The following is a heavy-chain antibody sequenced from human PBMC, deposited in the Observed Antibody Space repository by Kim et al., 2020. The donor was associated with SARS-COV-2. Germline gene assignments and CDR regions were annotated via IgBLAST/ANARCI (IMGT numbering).Heavy chain of an antibody. CDR2: ISAYNGNT. CDR1: GYTFTSYG. Sequence: ASVKVSCKASGYTFTSYGISWVRQAPGQGLEWMGWISAYNGNTNYAQKLQGRVTMTTDTSTSTAYMELRSLRSDDTAVYYCARAGPLGIVVVPAAIGRFYYWGQGTLVTVSS. V-gene: IGHV1-18*01. D-gene: IGHD2-2*01. J-gene: IGHJ4*02. CDR3: ARAGPLGIVVVPAAIGRFYY.